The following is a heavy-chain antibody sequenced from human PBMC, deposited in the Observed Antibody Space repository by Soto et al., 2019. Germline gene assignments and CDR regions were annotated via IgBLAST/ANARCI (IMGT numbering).Heavy chain of an antibody. CDR1: GFTFSSYG. J-gene: IGHJ6*02. Sequence: SGGSLRLSCAAPGFTFSSYGMHWVRQAPGKGLEWVAVISYDGSNKYYADSVKGRFTISRGNSKNTLYLQMNSLRAEDTAVYYCASNNDYGDSYYYGMDVWGQGTTVTVSS. CDR3: ASNNDYGDSYYYGMDV. V-gene: IGHV3-30*03. CDR2: ISYDGSNK. D-gene: IGHD4-17*01.